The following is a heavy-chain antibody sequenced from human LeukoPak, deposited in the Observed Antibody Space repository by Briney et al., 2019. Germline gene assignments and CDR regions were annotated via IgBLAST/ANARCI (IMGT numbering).Heavy chain of an antibody. CDR1: GFTFNDAW. D-gene: IGHD1-26*01. CDR2: MKSRGSGGTT. CDR3: AWDRTYYFDMAV. Sequence: GGSLRHSCEGSGFTFNDAWMNWVRQAPGKGLEWVGRMKSRGSGGTTDYAAPVKGRFTISRDDSKNTLFLQMSSLQAEDTAVYYCAWDRTYYFDMAVWGQGTTVSVSS. V-gene: IGHV3-15*01. J-gene: IGHJ6*02.